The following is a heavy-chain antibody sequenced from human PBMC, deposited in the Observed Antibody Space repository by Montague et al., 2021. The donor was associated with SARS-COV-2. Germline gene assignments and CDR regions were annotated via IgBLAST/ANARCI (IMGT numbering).Heavy chain of an antibody. CDR2: IYYSGST. J-gene: IGHJ4*02. Sequence: SETLSLTCTVSGGSISNYYWSWIRQPPGKGLEWIGYIYYSGSTNYNPSLKSRVTISVDTSKSQISLKLSSVTAADTAVYYCARVQRGYYYGLGVAADFDYWGQGNLVNGS. D-gene: IGHD3-10*01. V-gene: IGHV4-59*01. CDR3: ARVQRGYYYGLGVAADFDY. CDR1: GGSISNYY.